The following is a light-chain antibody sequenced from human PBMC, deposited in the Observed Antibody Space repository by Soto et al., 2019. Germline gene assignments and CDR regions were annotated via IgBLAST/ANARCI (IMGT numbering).Light chain of an antibody. J-gene: IGKJ4*01. CDR1: QGISSY. CDR2: AAS. V-gene: IGKV1-27*01. CDR3: QKYNSAPF. Sequence: IRMTQSPSSFSASTGDRVTITCRASQGISSYLAWYQQKPGKAPKLLIYAASTLQSGVPSRFSGSGSGTDFTLTISSLQPEDVATYYCQKYNSAPFFGGWTK.